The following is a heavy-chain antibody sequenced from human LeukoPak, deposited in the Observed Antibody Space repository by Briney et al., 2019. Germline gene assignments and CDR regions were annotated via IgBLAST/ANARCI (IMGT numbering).Heavy chain of an antibody. J-gene: IGHJ5*02. V-gene: IGHV4-34*01. CDR2: ITHNGYT. Sequence: PSETLSLTCAVYGGSFSGYYWGWIRQPPGKGLQWIGEITHNGYTNYNPALKSRVTISIDTSKNEFSLKVSSVTAADMAIYYCAASGSPINWFNPWGQGTLVTVSS. CDR1: GGSFSGYY. D-gene: IGHD3-10*01. CDR3: AASGSPINWFNP.